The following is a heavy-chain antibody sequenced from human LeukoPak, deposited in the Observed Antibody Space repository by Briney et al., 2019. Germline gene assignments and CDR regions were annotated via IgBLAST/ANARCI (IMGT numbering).Heavy chain of an antibody. J-gene: IGHJ4*02. Sequence: GASVKVSCKASGYTFTGYYMHWVRQAPGQGLEWMGRINPNSGGTNYAQKFQGRATMTRDTSISTAYMELSRLRSDDTAVYYCATRDGYNPEYFDYWGQGTLVTVSS. CDR3: ATRDGYNPEYFDY. CDR2: INPNSGGT. D-gene: IGHD5-24*01. CDR1: GYTFTGYY. V-gene: IGHV1-2*06.